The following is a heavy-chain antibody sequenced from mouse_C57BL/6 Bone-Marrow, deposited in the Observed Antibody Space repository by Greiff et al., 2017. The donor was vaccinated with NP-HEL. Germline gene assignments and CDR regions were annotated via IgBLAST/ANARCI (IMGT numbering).Heavy chain of an antibody. D-gene: IGHD1-1*01. Sequence: VQLQQPGAELVKPGASVKLSCKASGYTFTSYWMHWVKQRPGQGLEWIGMIHPNSGSTNYNEKFKSKVTLTVDKSSSTAYMQLSSLTSEDSAVYYCARENTTVVGYAMDYWGQGTSVTVSS. CDR1: GYTFTSYW. CDR3: ARENTTVVGYAMDY. CDR2: IHPNSGST. V-gene: IGHV1-64*01. J-gene: IGHJ4*01.